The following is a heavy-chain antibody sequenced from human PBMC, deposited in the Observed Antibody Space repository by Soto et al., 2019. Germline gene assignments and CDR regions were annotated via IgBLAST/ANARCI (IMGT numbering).Heavy chain of an antibody. Sequence: GGSLRRSCAASGFTFSSYAMSWVRQAPGKGLEWASAISGSGGSTYYADSVKGRFTISRDNSKNTLYLQMNSLRAEDTAVYYCAKGWYNREFDYWGQGTLVTVSS. CDR2: ISGSGGST. J-gene: IGHJ4*02. D-gene: IGHD1-20*01. CDR1: GFTFSSYA. CDR3: AKGWYNREFDY. V-gene: IGHV3-23*01.